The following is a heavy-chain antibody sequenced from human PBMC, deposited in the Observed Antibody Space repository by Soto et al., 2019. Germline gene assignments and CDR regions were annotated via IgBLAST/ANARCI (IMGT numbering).Heavy chain of an antibody. CDR1: GGSISSSRCH. Sequence: SETLSLTCTVSGGSISSSRCHWGWIRQPPGKGLEWIASIKYSGTTFYNPSLKSRVTLSVDTSKNQFALKLSSVTAADTAVYYCARSPDSSGYYPSWYYYGMDVWGQGTKVTVSS. CDR2: IKYSGTT. J-gene: IGHJ6*02. D-gene: IGHD3-22*01. V-gene: IGHV4-39*06. CDR3: ARSPDSSGYYPSWYYYGMDV.